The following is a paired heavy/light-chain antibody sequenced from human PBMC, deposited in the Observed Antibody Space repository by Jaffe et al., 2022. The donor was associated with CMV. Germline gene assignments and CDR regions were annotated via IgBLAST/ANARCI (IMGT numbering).Light chain of an antibody. CDR3: QQYGGSPPYT. CDR2: GAS. V-gene: IGKV3-20*01. Sequence: EIVLTQSPGTLSLSPGERVTLSCRASQRVTSNYLAWYQQKPDQAPRLLIYGASSRATGIPDRFSGSGSGTDFTLTISRLEPEDFAVYYCQQYGGSPPYTFGQGTMLEIK. J-gene: IGKJ2*01. CDR1: QRVTSNY.
Heavy chain of an antibody. CDR3: ARHRPDSSSWYRTIYYFDY. J-gene: IGHJ4*02. CDR2: INYSGST. V-gene: IGHV4-59*08. D-gene: IGHD6-13*01. CDR1: GGSISSYY. Sequence: QVQLQESGPGLVKPSETLSLTCAVSGGSISSYYWSWIRQPPGKGLEWIGYINYSGSTNYNPSLKSRVTISLDTSTNQFSLRLNSVTAADTAVYYCARHRPDSSSWYRTIYYFDYWGQGTLVTVSS.